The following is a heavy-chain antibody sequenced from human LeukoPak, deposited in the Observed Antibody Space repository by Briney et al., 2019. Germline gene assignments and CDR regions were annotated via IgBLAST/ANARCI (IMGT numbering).Heavy chain of an antibody. CDR3: AKDARYYDFWSGHLDYYYYMDV. V-gene: IGHV3-23*01. CDR1: GFTFSSYA. D-gene: IGHD3-3*01. J-gene: IGHJ6*03. CDR2: ISGSGGST. Sequence: GGSLRLSCAASGFTFSSYAMSWVRQAPGKGLEWVSAISGSGGSTYYADSVKGRFTISRDNSKNTLYLQMNSLRAEDTAVYYCAKDARYYDFWSGHLDYYYYMDVWGKGTTVTVSS.